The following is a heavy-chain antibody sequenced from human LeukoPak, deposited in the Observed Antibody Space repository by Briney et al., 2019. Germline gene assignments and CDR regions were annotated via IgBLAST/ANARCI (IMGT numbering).Heavy chain of an antibody. CDR2: ISYDGSNK. J-gene: IGHJ4*02. V-gene: IGHV3-30*04. CDR1: GFTFSSYA. CDR3: ASIPAAIY. D-gene: IGHD2-2*01. Sequence: GSLRLSCAASGFTFSSYAMHWVRQAPGKGLEWVAVISYDGSNKYYADSVKGRFTISRDNSKNTLYLQMNSLRAEDTAVYYCASIPAAIYWGQGTLVTVSS.